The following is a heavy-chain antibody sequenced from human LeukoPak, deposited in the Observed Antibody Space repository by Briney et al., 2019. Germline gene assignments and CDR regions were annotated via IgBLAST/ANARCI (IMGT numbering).Heavy chain of an antibody. CDR3: ARRHSSSPFDY. D-gene: IGHD6-13*01. V-gene: IGHV1-46*01. CDR1: GYTFTSYY. Sequence: GASVKVSCKASGYTFTSYYMHWVRQAPGQGLEWMGIINPSGGSTSYAQKFQGRVTMTRDMSTSTVYMELSSLRSEDTAVYYYARRHSSSPFDYWGQGTLVTVSS. J-gene: IGHJ4*02. CDR2: INPSGGST.